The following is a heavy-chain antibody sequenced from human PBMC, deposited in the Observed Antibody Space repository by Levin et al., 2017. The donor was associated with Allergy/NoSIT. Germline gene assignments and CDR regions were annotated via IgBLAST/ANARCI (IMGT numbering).Heavy chain of an antibody. CDR3: TTSKYHLWYYDILTGYYTAPTPDY. Sequence: GGSLRLSCAASGFTFSNAWMSWVRQAPGKGLEWVGRIKSKTDGGTTDYAAPVKGRFTISRDDSKNTLYLQMNSLKTEDTAVYYCTTSKYHLWYYDILTGYYTAPTPDYWGQGTLVTVSS. CDR1: GFTFSNAW. CDR2: IKSKTDGGTT. V-gene: IGHV3-15*01. D-gene: IGHD3-9*01. J-gene: IGHJ4*02.